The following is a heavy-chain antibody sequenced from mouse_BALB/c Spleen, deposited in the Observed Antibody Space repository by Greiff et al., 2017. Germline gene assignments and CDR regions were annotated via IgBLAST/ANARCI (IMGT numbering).Heavy chain of an antibody. J-gene: IGHJ1*01. CDR1: GFAFSSYD. Sequence: EVQLVESGGGLVKPGGSLKLSCAASGFAFSSYDMTWVRQTPEKRLEWVAYISSGGGSTYYPDTVKGGFTISRDNAKNTMYLQMRSLKSEDTAMYYCARQGYGSSVYFDVWGAGTTVTVSS. V-gene: IGHV5-12-1*01. CDR2: ISSGGGST. CDR3: ARQGYGSSVYFDV. D-gene: IGHD1-1*01.